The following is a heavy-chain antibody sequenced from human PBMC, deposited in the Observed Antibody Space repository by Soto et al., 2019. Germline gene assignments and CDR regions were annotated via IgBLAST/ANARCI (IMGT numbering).Heavy chain of an antibody. J-gene: IGHJ4*02. CDR1: GYDFNSYS. D-gene: IGHD4-17*01. V-gene: IGHV1-3*01. CDR3: ARSSVTIDGLDF. Sequence: QVRLKQSRAEVKEPGASVKISCKASGYDFNSYSIHWLRQAPGQRPEYMGRINGGIGNTKFSQKFPDRLTISRDTSASAMYMELSSLTSDDTGVYYCARSSVTIDGLDFWGQGTLVIVSS. CDR2: INGGIGNT.